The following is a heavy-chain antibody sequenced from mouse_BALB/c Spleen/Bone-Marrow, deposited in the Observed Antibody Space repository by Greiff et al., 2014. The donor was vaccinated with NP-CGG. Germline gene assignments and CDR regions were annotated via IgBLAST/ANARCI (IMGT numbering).Heavy chain of an antibody. J-gene: IGHJ3*01. Sequence: DLVKPGVSVKLSCKASGYTLTSYWINWIKQRPGQGLEWIGRIPPGSGTTYYNEMFKGKATLTVDTSSTTAYIQLSSLSSEDSAVYFCARGSYYYGSSSPWFAYWGQGTLVTVSA. CDR2: IPPGSGTT. CDR3: ARGSYYYGSSSPWFAY. D-gene: IGHD1-1*01. V-gene: IGHV1S41*01. CDR1: GYTLTSYW.